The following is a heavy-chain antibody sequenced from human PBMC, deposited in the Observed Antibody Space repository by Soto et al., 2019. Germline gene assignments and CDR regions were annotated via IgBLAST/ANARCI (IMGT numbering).Heavy chain of an antibody. CDR2: INPGNGNA. Sequence: QVQLVQSGAEVKKPGASVKVSCKTSGYIFTSYALHWVRQSPGQRLEWMGWINPGNGNAQCSQKFQGRVTITRDTSASMAYMEMSSLGSEDTAVYFCARDGHSVTNYFDSWGQGTLVTVSS. V-gene: IGHV1-3*01. CDR3: ARDGHSVTNYFDS. D-gene: IGHD4-17*01. CDR1: GYIFTSYA. J-gene: IGHJ4*02.